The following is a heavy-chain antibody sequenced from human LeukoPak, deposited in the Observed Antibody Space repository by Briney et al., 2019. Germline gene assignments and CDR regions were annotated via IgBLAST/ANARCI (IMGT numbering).Heavy chain of an antibody. D-gene: IGHD1-1*01. CDR1: GAYISSSNYY. CDR3: ARRQNTGGHWYFDL. CDR2: IHYSGST. J-gene: IGHJ2*01. V-gene: IGHV4-39*01. Sequence: PSETLSLTCTVSGAYISSSNYYWGWIRQPPGKGPEWIGSIHYSGSTYYNPSLTSRVTISVDTSKNQFFLKLNSVTAADTAVYYCARRQNTGGHWYFDLWGRGTPVTVSS.